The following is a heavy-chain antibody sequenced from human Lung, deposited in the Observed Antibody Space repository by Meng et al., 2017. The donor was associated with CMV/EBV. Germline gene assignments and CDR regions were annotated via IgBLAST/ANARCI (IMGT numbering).Heavy chain of an antibody. V-gene: IGHV3-48*04. CDR3: ARALLGYCSSTSCSDVRYFDY. CDR1: GFTFSSYS. J-gene: IGHJ4*02. CDR2: ISSSSSTI. Sequence: GGSXRLXCAASGFTFSSYSMNWVRQAPGKGLEWVSYISSSSSTIYYADSVKGRFTISRDNAKNSLYLQMNSLRAEDTAVYYCARALLGYCSSTSCSDVRYFDYWXQGTLVTVSS. D-gene: IGHD2-2*01.